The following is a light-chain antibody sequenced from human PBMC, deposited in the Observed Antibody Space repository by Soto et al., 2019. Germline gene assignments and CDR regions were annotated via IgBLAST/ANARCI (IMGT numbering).Light chain of an antibody. CDR1: QSVTIN. CDR2: GAS. Sequence: ETVMTQSPVTLSVSPGDRSTLYFKASQSVTINLAWYHQKPGQGPRLLIYGASTRATGIPARFSGSGSDTEFTLTISSLQPEDFGNYYCQQYNKWPQTFGQGTKVDIK. CDR3: QQYNKWPQT. J-gene: IGKJ1*01. V-gene: IGKV3-15*01.